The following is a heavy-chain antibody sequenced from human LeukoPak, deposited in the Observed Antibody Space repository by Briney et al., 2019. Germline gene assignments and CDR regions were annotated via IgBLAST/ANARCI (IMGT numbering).Heavy chain of an antibody. CDR3: AKEGYVWGSYRPYYFDY. J-gene: IGHJ4*02. V-gene: IGHV3-30*04. CDR2: ISYDGSNK. Sequence: GGSLRLSCAASGFTFSSYAMHWVRQAPGKGLEWVAVISYDGSNKYYADSVKGRFTISRDNSKNTLYLQMNSLRAEDTAVYYCAKEGYVWGSYRPYYFDYWGQGTLVTVSS. D-gene: IGHD3-16*02. CDR1: GFTFSSYA.